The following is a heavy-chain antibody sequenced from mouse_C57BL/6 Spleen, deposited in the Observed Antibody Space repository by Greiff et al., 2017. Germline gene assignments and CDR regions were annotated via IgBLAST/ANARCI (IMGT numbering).Heavy chain of an antibody. CDR3: ARDGTTGMDY. J-gene: IGHJ4*01. CDR2: IDPSDSYT. V-gene: IGHV1-50*01. CDR1: GYTFTSYW. D-gene: IGHD1-1*01. Sequence: VQLQQPGAELVKPGASVKLSCKASGYTFTSYWLQWVKQRPGQGLEWIGEIDPSDSYTNYNQKFKGKATLTVDPSSSTAYMQLSRLTSEDSAVYICARDGTTGMDYWGQGTSVTVSS.